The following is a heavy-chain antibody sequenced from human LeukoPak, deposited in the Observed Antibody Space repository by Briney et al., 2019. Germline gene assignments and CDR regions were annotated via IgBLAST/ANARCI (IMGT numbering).Heavy chain of an antibody. CDR1: GDSFSSNSAA. CDR3: ASQYSSRLELFDY. V-gene: IGHV6-1*01. J-gene: IGHJ4*02. Sequence: SQTLSLTCAISGDSFSSNSAAWNWLRQSPSRGLEWLGSTYYRSKWYNDYAVSVKSLITINPDTSKNQFSLQLTSVTPEDTAVYYCASQYSSRLELFDYWGQGTLVTVSS. D-gene: IGHD6-13*01. CDR2: TYYRSKWYN.